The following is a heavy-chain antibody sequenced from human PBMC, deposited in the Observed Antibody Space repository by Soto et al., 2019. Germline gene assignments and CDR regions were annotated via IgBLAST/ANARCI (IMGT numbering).Heavy chain of an antibody. D-gene: IGHD6-13*01. J-gene: IGHJ4*02. CDR2: IIPYYNTL. V-gene: IGHV1-69*01. CDR1: EGTFNSYA. CDR3: ASGASRWYPYFFDS. Sequence: QAQVVQSGAEVRKPWSSVKLSCKASEGTFNSYAIAWVRQAPGQGLEWMGGIIPYYNTLNYAQKFQDRVTITADDSTTTVYMELSSLRSDDTAVYFCASGASRWYPYFFDSWAQGTLVTVSS.